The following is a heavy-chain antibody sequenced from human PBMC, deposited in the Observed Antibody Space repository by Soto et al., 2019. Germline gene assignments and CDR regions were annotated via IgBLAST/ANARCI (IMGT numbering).Heavy chain of an antibody. CDR1: GFTFNSNS. V-gene: IGHV3-23*01. J-gene: IGHJ4*02. D-gene: IGHD2-15*01. Sequence: GGSLRLSCAASGFTFNSNSISWGRQARGKGLEWVSAISGSGGSTYYADSVKGRFTISRDNSKNTLYLQMNSLRAEDTAVYYCAKQSAVVVGAAGWGQGT. CDR3: AKQSAVVVGAAG. CDR2: ISGSGGST.